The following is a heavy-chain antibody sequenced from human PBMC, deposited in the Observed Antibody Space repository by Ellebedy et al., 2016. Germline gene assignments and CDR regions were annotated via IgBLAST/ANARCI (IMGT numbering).Heavy chain of an antibody. CDR1: GYTFTGYY. CDR3: ARVYPSRGVVNWFDP. V-gene: IGHV1-2*02. D-gene: IGHD3-10*01. CDR2: INPNSGGT. J-gene: IGHJ5*02. Sequence: ASVKVSCXASGYTFTGYYMHWVRQAPGQGLEWMGWINPNSGGTNYAQKLQGRVTMTTDTSTSTAYMELRSLRSDDTAVYYCARVYPSRGVVNWFDPWGQGTLVTVSS.